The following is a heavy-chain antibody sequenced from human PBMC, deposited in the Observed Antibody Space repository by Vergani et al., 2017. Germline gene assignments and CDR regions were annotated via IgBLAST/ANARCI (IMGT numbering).Heavy chain of an antibody. D-gene: IGHD3-16*01. CDR1: GFTFSSNW. CDR2: INSDGSST. Sequence: EVQLVESGGGLVQPGESLRLSCAGSGFTFSSNWMHWVRQVPGKGLEWVSRINSDGSSTSYTDSVKGRFTISRDNAKNTLYLQMNSLRAGDTAVYYCGRELGIPWGQGTLVTVSS. V-gene: IGHV3-74*01. J-gene: IGHJ5*02. CDR3: GRELGIP.